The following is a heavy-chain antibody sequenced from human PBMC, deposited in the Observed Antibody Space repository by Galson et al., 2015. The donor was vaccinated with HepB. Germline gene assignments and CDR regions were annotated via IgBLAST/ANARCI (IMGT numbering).Heavy chain of an antibody. Sequence: SVKVSCKVPGYTLTELSMHWVRQAPGKGLEWMGGFDPEDGETIYAQKFQGRVTMTEDTSTDTAYMELSSLRSEDTAVYYCATLYYDSSGYYKYNWFDPWGQGTLVTVSS. CDR1: GYTLTELS. V-gene: IGHV1-24*01. D-gene: IGHD3-22*01. CDR3: ATLYYDSSGYYKYNWFDP. CDR2: FDPEDGET. J-gene: IGHJ5*02.